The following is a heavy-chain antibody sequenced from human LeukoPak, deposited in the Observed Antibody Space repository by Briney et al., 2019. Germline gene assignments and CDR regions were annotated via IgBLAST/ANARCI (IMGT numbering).Heavy chain of an antibody. Sequence: ASVKVSCKASGGTFSSYAISWVRQAPGQGVEWMGGIIPIFGTANYAQKLQGRVTMTTDTSTSTAYMELRSLRSDDTAVYYCARRAKDYYDSSGYSYWGQGTLVTVSS. CDR3: ARRAKDYYDSSGYSY. CDR2: IIPIFGTA. D-gene: IGHD3-22*01. V-gene: IGHV1-69*05. CDR1: GGTFSSYA. J-gene: IGHJ4*02.